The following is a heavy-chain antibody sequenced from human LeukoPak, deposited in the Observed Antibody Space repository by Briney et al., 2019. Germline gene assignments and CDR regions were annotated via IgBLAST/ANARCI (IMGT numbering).Heavy chain of an antibody. D-gene: IGHD6-6*01. Sequence: GGSLRLSCAASGVTLSSFAMSWARQAPGKGLEWVSSISSSSSYIYYADSVKGRFTISRDNAKNSLYLQMNSLRAEDTAVYYCARDRYSSSSSLSEDWGQGTLVTVSS. CDR2: ISSSSSYI. CDR1: GVTLSSFA. CDR3: ARDRYSSSSSLSED. V-gene: IGHV3-21*01. J-gene: IGHJ4*02.